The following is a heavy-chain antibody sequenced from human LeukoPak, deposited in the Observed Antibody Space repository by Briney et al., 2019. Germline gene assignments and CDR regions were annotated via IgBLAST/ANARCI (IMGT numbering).Heavy chain of an antibody. V-gene: IGHV3-23*01. CDR2: ISGSGGST. J-gene: IGHJ4*02. CDR3: AKGRPATSYYYFDY. CDR1: GFTSSSYA. D-gene: IGHD2-2*01. Sequence: GGSLRLSCAVSGFTSSSYAMSWVRQAPGKGLEWVSAISGSGGSTYYADSVKGRFTISRDNSKNTLYLQMNSLRAEDTAVYYCAKGRPATSYYYFDYWGQGTLVTVSS.